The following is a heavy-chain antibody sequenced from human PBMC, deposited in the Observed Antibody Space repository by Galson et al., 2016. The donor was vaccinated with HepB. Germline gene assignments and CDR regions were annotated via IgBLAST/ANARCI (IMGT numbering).Heavy chain of an antibody. CDR3: ARGLYYNSFDL. V-gene: IGHV3-48*02. J-gene: IGHJ3*01. CDR2: IGSSGSPI. Sequence: SLRLSCAASGFTFSKFGMDWVRQAPGKGLEWLSHIGSSGSPIYYADSVKGRFTISRDNARDSVWLQMNSLRDDDTAVYYCARGLYYNSFDLWGQGTMVTVSS. D-gene: IGHD3-3*01. CDR1: GFTFSKFG.